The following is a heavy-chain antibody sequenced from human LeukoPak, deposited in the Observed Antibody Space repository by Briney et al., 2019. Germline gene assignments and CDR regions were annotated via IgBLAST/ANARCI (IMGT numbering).Heavy chain of an antibody. D-gene: IGHD1-26*01. CDR1: GYTFTGYY. J-gene: IGHJ4*02. CDR3: ATDGGGATTFDY. CDR2: FDPGDGET. Sequence: GASVKVSCKASGYTFTGYYMHWVRQAPGQGLEWMGGFDPGDGETIYAQKFQGRVTMTEDTSTDTAYMELSSLRSEDTAVYYCATDGGGATTFDYWGQGTLVTVSS. V-gene: IGHV1-24*01.